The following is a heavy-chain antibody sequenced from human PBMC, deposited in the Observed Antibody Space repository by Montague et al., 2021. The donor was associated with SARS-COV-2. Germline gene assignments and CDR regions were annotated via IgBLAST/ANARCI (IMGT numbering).Heavy chain of an antibody. CDR2: MHFTGKT. V-gene: IGHV4-4*07. Sequence: SETLSLTCSVSGDSITNHYWSWIRQPAGKGLEWIGRMHFTGKTNFSPFFSSRLTMSADASKNQFSLKLTSVTAADTAIYFCARDRFDFGAGRQGTIDFWGQGTLVTVSS. CDR3: ARDRFDFGAGRQGTIDF. D-gene: IGHD3-10*01. J-gene: IGHJ4*02. CDR1: GDSITNHY.